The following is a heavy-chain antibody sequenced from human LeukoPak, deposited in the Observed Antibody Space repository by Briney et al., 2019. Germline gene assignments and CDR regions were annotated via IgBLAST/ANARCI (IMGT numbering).Heavy chain of an antibody. J-gene: IGHJ3*02. CDR1: GFAFSTQG. V-gene: IGHV3-33*01. CDR3: ARGGEFDCSSTSCTDAFDI. D-gene: IGHD2-2*01. CDR2: IWHDGNNK. Sequence: PGGSLRLSCATSGFAFSTQGMHWVRQAPGKGLEWVAAIWHDGNNKYYVDSVKGRFTISRDNSKNTVYLQMNSLRVEDTAVYYCARGGEFDCSSTSCTDAFDIWGQGTMVTVSS.